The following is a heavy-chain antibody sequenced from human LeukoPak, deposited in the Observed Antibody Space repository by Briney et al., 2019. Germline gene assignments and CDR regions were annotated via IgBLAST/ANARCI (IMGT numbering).Heavy chain of an antibody. Sequence: GASVKVSRKASGYTLTGYYMHWVRQAPGQGLEWMGWINPNSGGTNYAQKFQGRVTMTRDTSISTAYMELSRLRSDDTAVYYCARDTWNDLHYFDYWGQGTLVTVSS. CDR3: ARDTWNDLHYFDY. CDR1: GYTLTGYY. D-gene: IGHD1-1*01. V-gene: IGHV1-2*02. J-gene: IGHJ4*02. CDR2: INPNSGGT.